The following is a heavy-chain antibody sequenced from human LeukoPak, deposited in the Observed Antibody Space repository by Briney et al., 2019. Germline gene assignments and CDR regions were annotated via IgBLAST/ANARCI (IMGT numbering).Heavy chain of an antibody. CDR3: ARDPAMFNAFDI. V-gene: IGHV4-30-4*07. CDR2: IYYSGST. Sequence: SETLSLTCAVSGGSISSGGYSWSWIRQPPGKGLEWIGYIYYSGSTYYNPSLKSRVTISVDTSKNQFSLKLSSVTAADTAVYYCARDPAMFNAFDIWGQGTMVTVSS. J-gene: IGHJ3*02. CDR1: GGSISSGGYS. D-gene: IGHD3-10*02.